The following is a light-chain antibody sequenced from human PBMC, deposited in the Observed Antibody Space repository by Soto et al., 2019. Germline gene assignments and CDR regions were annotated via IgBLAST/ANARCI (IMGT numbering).Light chain of an antibody. CDR3: CSYAGSNALV. V-gene: IGLV2-11*01. CDR2: DVT. CDR1: SSDVGGYNS. Sequence: QSALTQPRSVSGSLGQSVTFSCTGTSSDVGGYNSVSWYQQHPAKAPKVIIYDVTKRPSGVPDRISGSKSGNTASLTISGLQAEDEADYYCCSYAGSNALVFGGGTKLTVL. J-gene: IGLJ2*01.